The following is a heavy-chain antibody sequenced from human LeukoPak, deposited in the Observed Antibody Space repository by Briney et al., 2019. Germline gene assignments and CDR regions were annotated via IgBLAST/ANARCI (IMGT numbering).Heavy chain of an antibody. CDR3: ARGSSSWYGGGNWFDP. J-gene: IGHJ5*02. V-gene: IGHV5-51*01. CDR1: GYSFTSYW. D-gene: IGHD6-13*01. CDR2: IYPGDSDT. Sequence: GESLQISCKGSGYSFTSYWIGWVRQLPGKGLEWMGIIYPGDSDTTYSPSFQGQVTISADKSISTAYLQWSSLKASDTAMYYCARGSSSWYGGGNWFDPWGQGTLVTVSS.